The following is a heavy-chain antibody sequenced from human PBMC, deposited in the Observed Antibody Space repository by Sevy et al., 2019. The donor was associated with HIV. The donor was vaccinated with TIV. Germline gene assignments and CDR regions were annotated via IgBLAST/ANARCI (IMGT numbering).Heavy chain of an antibody. J-gene: IGHJ4*02. V-gene: IGHV4-59*01. Sequence: SETLSLTCSVSGGSISSYFWTWVRQSPGKGLEWIGHIYFTGNTGYSPSLKSRVTLSLDTSKSQFSLTLKSVTAADTAIYFCARDSTTRPRVLDYWGQGTLVTVSS. CDR2: IYFTGNT. D-gene: IGHD1-1*01. CDR1: GGSISSYF. CDR3: ARDSTTRPRVLDY.